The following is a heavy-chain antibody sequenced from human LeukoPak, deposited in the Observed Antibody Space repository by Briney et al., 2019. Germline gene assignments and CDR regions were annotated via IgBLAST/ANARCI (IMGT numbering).Heavy chain of an antibody. J-gene: IGHJ4*02. CDR2: MNPNSGNT. Sequence: GASVKVSCKASGYTFTSYDINWVRQATGQGLEWMGWMNPNSGNTDYAQKFQGRVTMTRDTSISTAYMELSSLGSEDTAMYYCARGLTVTTRPAGYWGQGTLVTVSS. D-gene: IGHD4-17*01. CDR3: ARGLTVTTRPAGY. V-gene: IGHV1-8*01. CDR1: GYTFTSYD.